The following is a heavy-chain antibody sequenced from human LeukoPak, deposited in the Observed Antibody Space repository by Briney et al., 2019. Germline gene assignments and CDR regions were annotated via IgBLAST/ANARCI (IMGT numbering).Heavy chain of an antibody. CDR1: GYSISSTYY. CDR3: ARGEIAAAGTRVFDY. D-gene: IGHD6-13*01. CDR2: IYHSGST. Sequence: SETLSLTCTVSGYSISSTYYWGWIRQPPGKGLEWIGSIYHSGSTYYNPSLKSRVTISVDTSKNQFSLKLSSVTAADTAVYYCARGEIAAAGTRVFDYWGQGTLVTVSS. V-gene: IGHV4-38-2*02. J-gene: IGHJ4*02.